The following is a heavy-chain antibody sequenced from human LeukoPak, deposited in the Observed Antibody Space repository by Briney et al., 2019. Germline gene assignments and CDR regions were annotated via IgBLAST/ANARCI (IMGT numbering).Heavy chain of an antibody. J-gene: IGHJ4*02. CDR2: IKPSGGST. V-gene: IGHV1-46*01. CDR1: GYTFTSYY. D-gene: IGHD3-10*02. CDR3: TRDLFEATALDY. Sequence: GASVKVSCKASGYTFTSYYMHWVRQAPGQGLEWMGMIKPSGGSTSYAQKFQGRVTMTRDMSTSTVYMELSSLRSEDTAVYYCTRDLFEATALDYWGQGTLVTASS.